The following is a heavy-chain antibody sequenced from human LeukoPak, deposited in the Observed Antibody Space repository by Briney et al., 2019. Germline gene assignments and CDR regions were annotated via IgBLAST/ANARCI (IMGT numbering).Heavy chain of an antibody. CDR1: GFTFSSYA. J-gene: IGHJ4*02. CDR3: PKGYSTSWLPFFDY. CDR2: IRGSGGTT. V-gene: IGHV3-23*01. D-gene: IGHD2-2*01. Sequence: GSLRLSCAASGFTFSSYAMSWVRQAPGKGLEWVSAIRGSGGTTYYADSVKGRFTISRDDSKNTLYLQMNSLRAEDTAAYYCPKGYSTSWLPFFDYWGQGTLVTVSS.